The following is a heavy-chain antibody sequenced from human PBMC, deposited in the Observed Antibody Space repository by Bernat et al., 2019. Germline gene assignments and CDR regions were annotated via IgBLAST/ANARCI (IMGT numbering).Heavy chain of an antibody. CDR2: ISYDGSNK. Sequence: QVQLVESGGGVVQPGRSLRLSCAASGFTFSSYAMHWVRQAPGQGLEWVAVISYDGSNKYYADSVKGRFTISRDNSKNTLYLQMNSLRAEDTAVYYCARDGAGAALLMGAFDIWGQGTMVTVSS. D-gene: IGHD6-19*01. CDR1: GFTFSSYA. J-gene: IGHJ3*02. V-gene: IGHV3-30-3*01. CDR3: ARDGAGAALLMGAFDI.